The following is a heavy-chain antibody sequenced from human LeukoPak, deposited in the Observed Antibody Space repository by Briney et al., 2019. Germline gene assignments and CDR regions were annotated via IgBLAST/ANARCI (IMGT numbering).Heavy chain of an antibody. CDR1: GGSFSGYY. Sequence: SETLSLTCAVYGGSFSGYYWSWIRQPPGKGLEWIGEINHSGSTNYNPSLKSRVTISVDTSKNQFSLKLSSVTAADTAVYYCAGWIEYSTGWYFDYWGQGTLVTVSS. CDR3: AGWIEYSTGWYFDY. D-gene: IGHD6-19*01. J-gene: IGHJ4*02. CDR2: INHSGST. V-gene: IGHV4-34*01.